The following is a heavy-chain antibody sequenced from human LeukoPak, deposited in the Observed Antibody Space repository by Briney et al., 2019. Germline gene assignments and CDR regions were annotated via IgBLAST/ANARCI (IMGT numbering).Heavy chain of an antibody. D-gene: IGHD1-14*01. Sequence: GGSLRLSCVGSGFTFSDYWMTWVRQAPGKGLEWVANIKPDANEKHYVDPVKGRFTISRDNAKNSLYLQMNNLRADDTAVYYCARHTTLDPWGRGALVTVSS. CDR2: IKPDANEK. J-gene: IGHJ5*02. CDR3: ARHTTLDP. V-gene: IGHV3-7*01. CDR1: GFTFSDYW.